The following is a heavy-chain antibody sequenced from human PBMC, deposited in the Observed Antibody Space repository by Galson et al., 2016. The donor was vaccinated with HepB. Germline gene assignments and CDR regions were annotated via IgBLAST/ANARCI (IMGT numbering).Heavy chain of an antibody. CDR3: ARDNVMGANNWFDP. J-gene: IGHJ5*02. CDR1: GGSISSAGFY. CDR2: IYYGGST. D-gene: IGHD1-26*01. V-gene: IGHV4-31*03. Sequence: TLSLTCTVSGGSISSAGFYWTWIRQLPGRGLEWIGYIYYGGSTFYNPYPQSRVTMSVDTSKNQFSLRLKSVTAADTAVYYCARDNVMGANNWFDPWGQGTLVTVSS.